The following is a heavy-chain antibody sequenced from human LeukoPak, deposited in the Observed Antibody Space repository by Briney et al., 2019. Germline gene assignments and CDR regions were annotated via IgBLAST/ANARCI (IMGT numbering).Heavy chain of an antibody. CDR3: ARRAVTGGFDT. V-gene: IGHV4-28*06. Sequence: SDTLSLTCAVSGYSISSSNWWGWIRQPPGKGLEWIGYIYYSGSTNYNPSLKSRVTMSVDTSKNQFSLKLSSVTALDTAVYYCARRAVTGGFDTWGQGTLVTVSS. CDR2: IYYSGST. CDR1: GYSISSSNW. J-gene: IGHJ5*02. D-gene: IGHD5-18*01.